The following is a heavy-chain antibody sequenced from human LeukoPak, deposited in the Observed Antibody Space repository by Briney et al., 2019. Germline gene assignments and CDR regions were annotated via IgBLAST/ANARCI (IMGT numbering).Heavy chain of an antibody. Sequence: PSETLSLTCTVSGGSISSGSYYWSSIRQPAGKGLEWIGRIYTSGSTNYNPSLKSRVTISVDTSKNQFSLKLSSVAAADTAVYYCAREGRDGYNDWGQGTLVTVSS. CDR2: IYTSGST. V-gene: IGHV4-61*02. CDR1: GGSISSGSYY. D-gene: IGHD5-24*01. J-gene: IGHJ4*02. CDR3: AREGRDGYND.